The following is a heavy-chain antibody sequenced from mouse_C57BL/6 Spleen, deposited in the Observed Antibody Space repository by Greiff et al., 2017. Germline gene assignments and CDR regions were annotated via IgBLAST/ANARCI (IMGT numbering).Heavy chain of an antibody. D-gene: IGHD2-1*01. Sequence: EVQGVESGGGLVKPGGSLKLSCAASGFTFSSYAMSWVRQTPEKRLEWVATISDGGSYTYYPDNVKGRFTISRDNAKNNLYLQMRHLKSEDTAMYYCAREGSYGNFYFDYWGQGTTLTVSS. CDR2: ISDGGSYT. V-gene: IGHV5-4*01. CDR1: GFTFSSYA. CDR3: AREGSYGNFYFDY. J-gene: IGHJ2*01.